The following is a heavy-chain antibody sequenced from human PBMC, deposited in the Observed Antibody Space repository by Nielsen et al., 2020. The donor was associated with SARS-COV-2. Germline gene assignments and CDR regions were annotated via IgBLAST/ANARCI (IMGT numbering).Heavy chain of an antibody. CDR2: MNPKSGYT. D-gene: IGHD1-26*01. CDR1: GYIFTNYA. Sequence: ASVKVSCKASGYIFTNYAMNWVRQATGQGLEWMGWMNPKSGYTVYAQKFQGRVTMTRDTSTSTVYMELSSLRSEDTAVYYCAKLVGATAYWGQGTLITVSS. J-gene: IGHJ4*02. CDR3: AKLVGATAY. V-gene: IGHV1-8*02.